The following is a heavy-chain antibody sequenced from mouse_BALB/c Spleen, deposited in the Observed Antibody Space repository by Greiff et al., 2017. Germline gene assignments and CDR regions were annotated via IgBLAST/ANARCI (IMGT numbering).Heavy chain of an antibody. D-gene: IGHD4-1*01. CDR3: ARSFPGAMDY. CDR2: IDPYNGGT. V-gene: IGHV1S135*01. CDR1: GYAFTSYN. Sequence: EVQVVESGPELVKPGASVKVSCKASGYAFTSYNMYWVKQSHGKSLEWIGYIDPYNGGTSYNQKFKGKATLTVDKSASTAYMHLNSLTSEDAAVYYCARSFPGAMDYWGQGTSVTVSS. J-gene: IGHJ4*01.